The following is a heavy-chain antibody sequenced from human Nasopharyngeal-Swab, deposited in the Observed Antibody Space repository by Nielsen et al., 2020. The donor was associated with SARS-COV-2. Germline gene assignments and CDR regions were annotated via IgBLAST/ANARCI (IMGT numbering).Heavy chain of an antibody. V-gene: IGHV4-59*11. CDR3: AKEGATGWFDP. CDR2: ISHNSGT. CDR1: GVSITSQY. J-gene: IGHJ5*02. Sequence: LRLSCTVSGVSITSQYWSWIRQPPGKGLEWIGYISHNSGTSYNPSLKSRVTMFMDTSKNQFSLRLRSVTAADTAVYYCAKEGATGWFDPCGQGTLVTVSS.